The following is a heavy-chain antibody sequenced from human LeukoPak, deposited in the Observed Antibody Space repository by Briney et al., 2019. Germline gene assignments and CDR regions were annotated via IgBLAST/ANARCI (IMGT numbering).Heavy chain of an antibody. CDR3: ARANPPNYYDSSGYYQSTHFDY. J-gene: IGHJ4*02. V-gene: IGHV4-4*02. CDR1: GGSISSSNW. D-gene: IGHD3-22*01. CDR2: IHHSGST. Sequence: SGTLSLTCAVSGGSISSSNWWSWVRQPPGKGLEWIGEIHHSGSTNYNPSLKSRVTISVDKSKNQFSLKLSSVTAADTAVYYCARANPPNYYDSSGYYQSTHFDYWGQGTLVTVSS.